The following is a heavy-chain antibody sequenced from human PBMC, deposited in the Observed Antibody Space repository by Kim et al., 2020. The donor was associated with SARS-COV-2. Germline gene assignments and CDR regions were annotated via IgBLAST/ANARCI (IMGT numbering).Heavy chain of an antibody. CDR2: INTNTGNP. CDR3: ARDLGIRYFDWLLPFDY. Sequence: ASVKVSCKASGYTYTSYAMNWVRQAPGQGLEWLGWINTNTGNPTYAQGFTGRFVFSLDTSVSTAYLQISSLKAEDTAVYYCARDLGIRYFDWLLPFDYWGQGTLVTVSS. V-gene: IGHV7-4-1*02. D-gene: IGHD3-9*01. CDR1: GYTYTSYA. J-gene: IGHJ4*02.